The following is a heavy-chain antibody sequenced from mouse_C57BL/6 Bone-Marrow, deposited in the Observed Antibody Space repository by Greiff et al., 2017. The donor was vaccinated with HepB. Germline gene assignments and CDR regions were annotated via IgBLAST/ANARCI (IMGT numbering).Heavy chain of an antibody. D-gene: IGHD2-4*01. J-gene: IGHJ2*01. CDR1: GYTFTSYW. CDR3: ARSYDYDLYYFDY. CDR2: IYPGSGST. Sequence: QVHVKQPGAELVKPGASVKMSCKASGYTFTSYWITWVKQRPGQGLEWIGDIYPGSGSTNYNEKFKSKATLTVDTSSSTAYMQLSSLTSEDSAVYYCARSYDYDLYYFDYWGQGTTLTVSS. V-gene: IGHV1-55*01.